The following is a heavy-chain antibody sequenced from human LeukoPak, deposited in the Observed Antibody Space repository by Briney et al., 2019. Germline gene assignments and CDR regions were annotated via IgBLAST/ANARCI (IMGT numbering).Heavy chain of an antibody. J-gene: IGHJ4*02. CDR1: GYTCTTYH. CDR2: VNPYSGDR. V-gene: IGHV1-8*03. Sequence: APVKVSCKTSGYTCTTYHINWVRQATGRGLEWLGWVNPYSGDRGYAQKFQGRLSITSDTSISTAYMELGSLRSDDTAVYFCARTTSFTASGYDYWGQGTLVTVSS. CDR3: ARTTSFTASGYDY. D-gene: IGHD6-25*01.